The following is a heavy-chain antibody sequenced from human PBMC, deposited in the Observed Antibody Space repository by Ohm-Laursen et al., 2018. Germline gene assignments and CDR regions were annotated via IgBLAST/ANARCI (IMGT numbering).Heavy chain of an antibody. V-gene: IGHV1-46*02. CDR1: GYSFNSNH. CDR2: IKSTDDTR. Sequence: ASVKASCKASGYSFNSNHMQWLRQAPGQGLEWMGIIKSTDDTRTYAQKFQGRVTMTKDRSTSTVYMEVSSLRSDDTAVYYCARDFEWATDVWGQGTLVTVSS. J-gene: IGHJ6*02. CDR3: ARDFEWATDV. D-gene: IGHD3-3*01.